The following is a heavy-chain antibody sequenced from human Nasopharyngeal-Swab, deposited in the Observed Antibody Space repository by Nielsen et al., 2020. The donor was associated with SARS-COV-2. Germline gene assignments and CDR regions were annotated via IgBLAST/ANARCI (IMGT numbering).Heavy chain of an antibody. D-gene: IGHD2-21*02. CDR1: GFTFSSYA. CDR2: ISRTSST. V-gene: IGHV3-21*06. CDR3: ARESVVTGMDDATDI. J-gene: IGHJ3*02. Sequence: GESLKISCAASGFTFSSYAMNWVRQAPGKGLEWVSAISRTSSTYYADSVKGRFTISRDDAKNSVYLQMNSLRAEDTAVYYCARESVVTGMDDATDIWGQGTMVTVSP.